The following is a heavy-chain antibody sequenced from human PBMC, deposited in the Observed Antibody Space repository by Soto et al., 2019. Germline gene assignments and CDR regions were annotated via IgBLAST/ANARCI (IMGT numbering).Heavy chain of an antibody. CDR3: VIPTRSVRGMGV. J-gene: IGHJ6*02. CDR1: GFTFSNFW. CDR2: IKEDGSVT. Sequence: EVQLLESGGGLVQPGGSLRLSCAASGFTFSNFWMSWARQAPGKGLEWVANIKEDGSVTQYVASVEGRFTISRDNAKYSLYLQMNSLRVEDTALYYCVIPTRSVRGMGVWGQGTTVTVSS. V-gene: IGHV3-7*03. D-gene: IGHD6-6*01.